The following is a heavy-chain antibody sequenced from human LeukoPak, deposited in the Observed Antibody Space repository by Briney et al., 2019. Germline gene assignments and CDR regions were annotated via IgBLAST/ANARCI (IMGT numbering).Heavy chain of an antibody. Sequence: PSETLSLTCAVYGGSFSGYHWTWIRQSPGKGLEWIGDVNHSGSTNYNPPLKSRVTISVDTSKNQFSLKLTSVTAADTAVYYCVRDRCSSDCYPNWFDHWGQGTLVTVSS. CDR1: GGSFSGYH. CDR2: VNHSGST. CDR3: VRDRCSSDCYPNWFDH. J-gene: IGHJ5*02. D-gene: IGHD2-21*02. V-gene: IGHV4-34*01.